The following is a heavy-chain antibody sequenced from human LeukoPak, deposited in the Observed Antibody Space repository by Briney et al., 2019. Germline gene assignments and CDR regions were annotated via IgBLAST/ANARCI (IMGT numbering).Heavy chain of an antibody. D-gene: IGHD5-12*01. CDR3: ARLLDIVATASDY. Sequence: GESLEISCKGSGYSFTGYWIRWVRQMPGKGLEWMGRIDPSDSYTNYSPSFQGHVTISADKSISTAYLQWSSLKASDTAMYYCARLLDIVATASDYWGQGTLVTASS. CDR1: GYSFTGYW. V-gene: IGHV5-10-1*01. CDR2: IDPSDSYT. J-gene: IGHJ4*02.